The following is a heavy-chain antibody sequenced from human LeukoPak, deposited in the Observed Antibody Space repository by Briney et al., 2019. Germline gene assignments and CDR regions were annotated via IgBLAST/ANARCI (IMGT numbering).Heavy chain of an antibody. D-gene: IGHD1-7*01. Sequence: SETLSLTCAVYGGPFSGYYWSWIPQPPGKGLEWIGEINHSGSTNYNPSLKSRVTISVDTSKNQFSLKLSSVTAAETARYYCAANEDNWNYGFQRWFDSWGRGTLVTVSS. CDR1: GGPFSGYY. CDR3: AANEDNWNYGFQRWFDS. J-gene: IGHJ5*01. V-gene: IGHV4-34*01. CDR2: INHSGST.